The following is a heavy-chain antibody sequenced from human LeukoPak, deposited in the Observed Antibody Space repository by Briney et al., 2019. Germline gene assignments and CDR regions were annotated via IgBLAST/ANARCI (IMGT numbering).Heavy chain of an antibody. D-gene: IGHD1-26*01. CDR2: IYPGDSDT. CDR3: ARGYSGSYFDYYYYMDV. CDR1: AYSFSTYW. Sequence: LGESLKISCKGSAYSFSTYWIGWVRQTPGKGLEWMGIIYPGDSDTRYSPSFQGQVTISADKSISTAYLQWSSLKASDTAMYYCARGYSGSYFDYYYYMDVWGKGTTVTISS. V-gene: IGHV5-51*01. J-gene: IGHJ6*03.